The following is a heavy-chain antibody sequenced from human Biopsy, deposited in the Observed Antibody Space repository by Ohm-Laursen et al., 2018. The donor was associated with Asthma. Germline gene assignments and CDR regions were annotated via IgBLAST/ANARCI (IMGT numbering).Heavy chain of an antibody. Sequence: SLRLSCAASGFTFSSYAMSWVRQAPGKGLEWVSAINGSGGSTYYADSVKGRFTISRDNSKNTLYLQMNSLRAEDTAVYYCAKDRDYDILTGPPGFDYWGQGTLVTVSS. V-gene: IGHV3-23*01. D-gene: IGHD3-9*01. J-gene: IGHJ4*02. CDR1: GFTFSSYA. CDR2: INGSGGST. CDR3: AKDRDYDILTGPPGFDY.